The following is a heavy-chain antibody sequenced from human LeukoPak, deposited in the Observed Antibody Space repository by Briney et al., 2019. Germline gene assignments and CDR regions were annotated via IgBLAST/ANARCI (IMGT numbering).Heavy chain of an antibody. CDR1: GFTFSSYS. CDR2: ISSSSSYI. V-gene: IGHV3-21*01. J-gene: IGHJ4*02. D-gene: IGHD3-9*01. Sequence: GGSLRLSCAASGFTFSSYSMNRVRQAPGKGLEWVSSISSSSSYIYYADSVKGRFTISRDNAKNSLYLQMNSLRAEDTAVYYCAVDYDILTGYYTDPVPFDYWGQGTLVTVSS. CDR3: AVDYDILTGYYTDPVPFDY.